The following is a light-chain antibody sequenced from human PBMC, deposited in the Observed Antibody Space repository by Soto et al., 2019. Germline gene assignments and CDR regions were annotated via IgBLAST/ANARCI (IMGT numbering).Light chain of an antibody. J-gene: IGKJ1*01. V-gene: IGKV1-5*03. CDR1: QSISSW. CDR3: QQYNSYSGT. CDR2: KAS. Sequence: DIQVTQSPSTLSASVGDRVTITCRASQSISSWLAWYQQKPGKAPKLLIYKASSLGSGVPSRFSGSGSGTEFTLTISSLQPDDFATYYCQQYNSYSGTFGQGTKVEIK.